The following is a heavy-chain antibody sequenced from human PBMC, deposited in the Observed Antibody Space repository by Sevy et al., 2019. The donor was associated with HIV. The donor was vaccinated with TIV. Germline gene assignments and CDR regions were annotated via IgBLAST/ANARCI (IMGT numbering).Heavy chain of an antibody. Sequence: GGSLRLSCAASGFSLETYWMNWVRQAPGKPLEWVANIKEDDTVKYYVDSVKGRFTIFRDNGRNLVYLVMNNLRVEDTALYYCVMAIQSEGSFWGQGTLVTVSS. D-gene: IGHD2-2*02. V-gene: IGHV3-7*01. J-gene: IGHJ4*02. CDR3: VMAIQSEGSF. CDR1: GFSLETYW. CDR2: IKEDDTVK.